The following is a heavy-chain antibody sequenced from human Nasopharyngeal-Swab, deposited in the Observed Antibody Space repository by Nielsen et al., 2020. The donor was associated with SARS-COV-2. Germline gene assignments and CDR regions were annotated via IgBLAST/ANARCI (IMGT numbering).Heavy chain of an antibody. D-gene: IGHD3-22*01. CDR2: IYYSGST. V-gene: IGHV4-30-4*01. J-gene: IGHJ5*02. Sequence: SRQPPGKGLEWIGYIYYSGSTYYNPSLKSRVTISVDTSKNQFSLKLSSVTAADTAVYYCARDYYDSSGYYGGFDPWGQGTLVTVSS. CDR3: ARDYYDSSGYYGGFDP.